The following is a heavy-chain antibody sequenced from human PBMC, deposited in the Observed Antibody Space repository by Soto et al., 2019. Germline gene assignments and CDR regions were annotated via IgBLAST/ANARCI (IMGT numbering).Heavy chain of an antibody. V-gene: IGHV3-11*06. CDR1: GFTFSDYY. D-gene: IGHD3-22*01. J-gene: IGHJ4*02. CDR3: ATTYSDSSGYYSY. Sequence: QVQLVESGGGLVKPGGSLRLSCAASGFTFSDYYLSWIRQAPGKGLEWVSYISSSSTYTNYADSVKGRFTISRDNAKNSLYLQMNSLRAEDTAMYYCATTYSDSSGYYSYWGQGTLVTVSS. CDR2: ISSSSTYT.